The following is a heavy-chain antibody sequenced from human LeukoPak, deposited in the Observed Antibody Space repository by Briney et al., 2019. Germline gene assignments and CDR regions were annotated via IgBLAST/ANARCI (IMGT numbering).Heavy chain of an antibody. CDR3: AKARLESAFDI. CDR2: ISGSGANS. V-gene: IGHV3-23*01. D-gene: IGHD1-1*01. J-gene: IGHJ3*02. Sequence: GGSLRLSCAASGFTFNNFDMSWVRQAPGKGLEWVSLISGSGANSYYAASVKGRFTISRDNSKSTLYLQMNSLRAEDTAVYYCAKARLESAFDIWGQGTMVTVSS. CDR1: GFTFNNFD.